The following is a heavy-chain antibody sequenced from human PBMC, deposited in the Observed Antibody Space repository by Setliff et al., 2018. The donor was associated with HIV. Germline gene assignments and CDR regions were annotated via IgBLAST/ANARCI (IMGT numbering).Heavy chain of an antibody. CDR1: GFSFSSYT. Sequence: GGSLRLSCEASGFSFSSYTMNWVRQAPGKGLEWVSLIDSGDGTYYSDSVKGRFTISRDNSKNTVYLQMNTLRAEDTAVYYCAASFYYDSRHMDVWGKGTTVTVSS. CDR2: IDSGDGT. D-gene: IGHD3-22*01. J-gene: IGHJ6*03. V-gene: IGHV3-53*01. CDR3: AASFYYDSRHMDV.